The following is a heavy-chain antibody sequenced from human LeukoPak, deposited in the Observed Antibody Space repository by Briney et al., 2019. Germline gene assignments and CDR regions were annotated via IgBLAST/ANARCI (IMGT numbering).Heavy chain of an antibody. J-gene: IGHJ4*02. V-gene: IGHV3-43*02. CDR2: ISGDGGST. Sequence: GGSLRLSCAASGFTFDDYAMQWVRQAPGKGLEWVSLISGDGGSTYYADSVKGRFTISRDNSKNSLFLQMNSLRTEDTALYYCAKDRVAMVRGVSFSFDCWGQGTLVPVSS. CDR1: GFTFDDYA. D-gene: IGHD3-10*01. CDR3: AKDRVAMVRGVSFSFDC.